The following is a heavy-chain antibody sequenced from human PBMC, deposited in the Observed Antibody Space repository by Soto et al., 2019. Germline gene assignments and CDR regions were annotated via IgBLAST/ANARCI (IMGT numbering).Heavy chain of an antibody. V-gene: IGHV3-23*01. CDR3: ANVTSHCSYTSFYF. CDR1: GLKFDTYT. Sequence: GGSLRLSCTASGLKFDTYTMNWVRQAPGKGLEWVSSISGSGGATYYADSVKGRFTISRDNSKDTLYLQMDSLRADDTAVYFCANVTSHCSYTSFYFWGQGTLVTVSS. J-gene: IGHJ4*03. D-gene: IGHD2-2*01. CDR2: ISGSGGAT.